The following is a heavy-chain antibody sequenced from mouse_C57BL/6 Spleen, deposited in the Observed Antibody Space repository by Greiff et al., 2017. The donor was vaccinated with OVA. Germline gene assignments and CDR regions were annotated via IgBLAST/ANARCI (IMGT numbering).Heavy chain of an antibody. CDR2: INPNNGGT. Sequence: VQLQQSGPELVKPGASVKMSCKASGYTFTDYNMHWVKQSHGKSLEWIGYINPNNGGTSYNQKFKGKATLTVNKSSSTAYMELRSLTSEDSAVYYCATEVYDYDGGDAMDYWGQGTSVTVSS. CDR3: ATEVYDYDGGDAMDY. V-gene: IGHV1-22*01. J-gene: IGHJ4*01. CDR1: GYTFTDYN. D-gene: IGHD2-4*01.